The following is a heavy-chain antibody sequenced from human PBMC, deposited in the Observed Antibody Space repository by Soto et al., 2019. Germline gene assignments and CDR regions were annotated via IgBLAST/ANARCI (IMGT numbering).Heavy chain of an antibody. CDR3: AKASGYSSSWYAY. CDR2: ISGSGGST. Sequence: PGGSLRLSCAASGFTFSSYAMSCVRQAPGKGLEWVSAISGSGGSTYYADSVKGRLTISRDNSKNTLYLQMNSLRAEDTAVYYCAKASGYSSSWYAYWGQGTLVTVSS. J-gene: IGHJ4*02. D-gene: IGHD6-13*01. V-gene: IGHV3-23*01. CDR1: GFTFSSYA.